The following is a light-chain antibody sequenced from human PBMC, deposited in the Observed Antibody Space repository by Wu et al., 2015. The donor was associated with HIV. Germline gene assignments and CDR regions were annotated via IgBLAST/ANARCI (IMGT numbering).Light chain of an antibody. Sequence: ETLLTQSPATLSLSPGDRATLSCRASQSVSTYLAWYQQKPGQAPRLLIYDTSNRATGIPARFSGSGSGADFTLTISSLEPEDFAIYYCQQRSTWPFTFGPGTKVDIK. J-gene: IGKJ3*01. V-gene: IGKV3-11*01. CDR2: DTS. CDR1: QSVSTY. CDR3: QQRSTWPFT.